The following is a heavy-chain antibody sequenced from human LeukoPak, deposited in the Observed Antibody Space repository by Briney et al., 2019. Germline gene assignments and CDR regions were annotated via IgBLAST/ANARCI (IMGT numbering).Heavy chain of an antibody. D-gene: IGHD5-18*01. V-gene: IGHV1-18*01. CDR1: GYTFTSYG. CDR3: ARVRRRLWLPRELSYFDY. CDR2: ISAYNGNT. Sequence: ASVKVSCTASGYTFTSYGISWVRQAPGQGLEWMGWISAYNGNTNYAQKLQGRVTMTTDTSTSTAYMELRSLRSDDTAVYYCARVRRRLWLPRELSYFDYWGQGTLVTVSS. J-gene: IGHJ4*02.